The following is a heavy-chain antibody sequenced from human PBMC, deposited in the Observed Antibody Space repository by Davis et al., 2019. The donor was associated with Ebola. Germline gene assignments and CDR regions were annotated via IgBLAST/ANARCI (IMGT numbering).Heavy chain of an antibody. V-gene: IGHV4-39*06. CDR2: IYYSWST. CDR3: ARSPKYYYDSSGYNP. CDR1: GGSISSSSYY. D-gene: IGHD3-22*01. Sequence: SETLSLTCTVSGGSISSSSYYWGRTRQPPGQGLEWIGSIYYSWSTYYNPSLKSRVTISVDTSKNQFPLKLSSVTAADTAVYYCARSPKYYYDSSGYNPWGQGTLVTVSS. J-gene: IGHJ5*02.